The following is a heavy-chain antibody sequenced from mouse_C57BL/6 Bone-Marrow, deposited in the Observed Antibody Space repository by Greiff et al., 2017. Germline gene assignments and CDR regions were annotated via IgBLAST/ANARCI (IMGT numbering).Heavy chain of an antibody. CDR1: GYTFTSYW. D-gene: IGHD1-1*01. J-gene: IGHJ4*01. V-gene: IGHV1-50*01. Sequence: QVQLQQPGAELVKPGASVKLSCKASGYTFTSYWMQWVKQRPGQGLEWIGEIDPSDRYTNYNQKFKGTATLTVDTSSSTAYMHLSSLKSEDSAVYYCARDSIYYYGSSLYYYAMDYWGQGTSVTVSS. CDR3: ARDSIYYYGSSLYYYAMDY. CDR2: IDPSDRYT.